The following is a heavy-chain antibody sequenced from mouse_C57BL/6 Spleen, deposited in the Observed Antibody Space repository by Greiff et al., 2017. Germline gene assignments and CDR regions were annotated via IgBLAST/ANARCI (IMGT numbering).Heavy chain of an antibody. D-gene: IGHD4-1*01. Sequence: VQLQESGPGLVQPSQSLSITCTVSGFSLTSYGVHWVRQSPGKGLEWLGVIWSGGSTDYNAAFISRLSISKDNSKSQVFFKMNSLQADDTAIYYCARGGLTGTHWYFDVWGTGTTVTVSS. V-gene: IGHV2-2*01. CDR3: ARGGLTGTHWYFDV. J-gene: IGHJ1*03. CDR1: GFSLTSYG. CDR2: IWSGGST.